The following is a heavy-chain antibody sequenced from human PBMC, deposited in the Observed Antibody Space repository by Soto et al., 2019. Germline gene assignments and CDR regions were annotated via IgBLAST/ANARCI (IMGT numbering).Heavy chain of an antibody. V-gene: IGHV4-39*01. CDR3: ARHTIFWTLDY. D-gene: IGHD3-10*02. Sequence: SETLSLTCTVSGGSISSSSYYWGWIRQPPGKGLGWIGSMYYSGSTYYNPSLKSRVTISVDTSKNQFSLKLSSVTAADTAVYYCARHTIFWTLDYWGQGTLVTVSS. CDR2: MYYSGST. CDR1: GGSISSSSYY. J-gene: IGHJ4*02.